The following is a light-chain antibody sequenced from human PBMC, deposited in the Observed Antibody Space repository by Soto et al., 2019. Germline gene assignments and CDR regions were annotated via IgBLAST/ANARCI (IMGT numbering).Light chain of an antibody. CDR1: QRVSSAY. CDR2: GAS. J-gene: IGKJ1*01. Sequence: EIVLTQSPGTLSVSPGERATLSCRASQRVSSAYLAWYRQKPGQAPRLLIYGASNRATGIPDRFSGSEAGTDFTLTISSLEPEDFAVYYCQQRGHWPRTFGQGTKVEMK. V-gene: IGKV3-11*01. CDR3: QQRGHWPRT.